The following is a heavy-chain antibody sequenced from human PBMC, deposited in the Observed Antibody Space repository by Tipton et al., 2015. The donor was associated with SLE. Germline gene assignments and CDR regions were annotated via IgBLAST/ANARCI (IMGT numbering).Heavy chain of an antibody. D-gene: IGHD3-3*01. V-gene: IGHV4-38-2*02. Sequence: TLSLTCTVSDYSISSTYYWGWIRPPPGKGLEWIGNIYHTGTTYYLPSLKSRVTISIDTSKNNFSLKMTAVTAADTAVYYCARHGRFLEWLGNDAFDIWGQGTMVTVSS. CDR1: DYSISSTYY. CDR3: ARHGRFLEWLGNDAFDI. J-gene: IGHJ3*02. CDR2: IYHTGTT.